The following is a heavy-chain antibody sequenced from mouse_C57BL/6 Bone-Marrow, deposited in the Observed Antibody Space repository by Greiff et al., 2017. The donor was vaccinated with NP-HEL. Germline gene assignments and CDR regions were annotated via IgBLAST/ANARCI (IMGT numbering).Heavy chain of an antibody. CDR2: IHPNSGST. CDR1: GYTFTSYW. Sequence: QVQLKQPGAELVKPGASVKLSCKASGYTFTSYWMHWVKQRPGQGLEWIGMIHPNSGSTNYNEKFKSKATLTVDKSSSTAYMQLSSLTSEDSAVYYCARKTYYYAPMDYWGQGTSVTGSS. CDR3: ARKTYYYAPMDY. J-gene: IGHJ4*01. D-gene: IGHD1-1*01. V-gene: IGHV1-64*01.